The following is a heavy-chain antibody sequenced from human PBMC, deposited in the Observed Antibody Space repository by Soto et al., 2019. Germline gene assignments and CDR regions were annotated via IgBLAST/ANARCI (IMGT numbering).Heavy chain of an antibody. J-gene: IGHJ4*02. CDR1: GYSFTSYW. Sequence: HGESLKILCKGSGYSFTSYWISWVRQMPGKGLEWMGRIDPSDSYTNYSPSFQGHVTISADKSISTAYLQWSSLKASDTAMYYCARDTYYYDSSGYYRPRFDYWGQGTLVTVSS. D-gene: IGHD3-22*01. CDR3: ARDTYYYDSSGYYRPRFDY. CDR2: IDPSDSYT. V-gene: IGHV5-10-1*01.